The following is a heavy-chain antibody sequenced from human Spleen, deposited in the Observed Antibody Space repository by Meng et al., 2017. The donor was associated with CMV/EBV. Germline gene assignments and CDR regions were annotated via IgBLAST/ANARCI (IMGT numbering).Heavy chain of an antibody. CDR3: AKNPFCSSSTCYKGFDF. Sequence: GGSLRLSCAASGFTFSSYAMSWVRQAPGKGLEWVSAISGSGGSTYYADSVKGRFSISRDNSKNTLYLQMNSLRAEDTAVYYCAKNPFCSSSTCYKGFDFWGQGTLVTVSS. CDR2: ISGSGGST. D-gene: IGHD2-2*02. J-gene: IGHJ4*02. V-gene: IGHV3-23*01. CDR1: GFTFSSYA.